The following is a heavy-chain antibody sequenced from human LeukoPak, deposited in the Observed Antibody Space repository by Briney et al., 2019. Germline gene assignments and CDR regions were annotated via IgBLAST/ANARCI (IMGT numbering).Heavy chain of an antibody. J-gene: IGHJ4*02. V-gene: IGHV5-51*01. CDR3: ARRDNIGWTY. CDR2: IYPGDSDT. D-gene: IGHD6-19*01. Sequence: GESLKISCKASGYSFSANWIGWVRQMPGKGLEWMGTIYPGDSDTRYSPAFQGHVTISADKSIGTAYLQWSCLKASDTAMYYCARRDNIGWTYWGQGTLVTVSS. CDR1: GYSFSANW.